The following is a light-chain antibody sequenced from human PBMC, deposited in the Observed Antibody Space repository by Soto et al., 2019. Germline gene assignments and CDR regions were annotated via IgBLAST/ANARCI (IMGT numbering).Light chain of an antibody. CDR3: SSYTSSSTTLV. CDR2: EVS. J-gene: IGLJ1*01. Sequence: QSALTQPASVSGSPGQSITISCTGTSNDVGGYNYVSWYQQHPGKVPKLMIFEVSNRPSGLSNRFSGSKSGNTASLTISGLQAEDEADYYCSSYTSSSTTLVFGTGTKLTVL. V-gene: IGLV2-14*01. CDR1: SNDVGGYNY.